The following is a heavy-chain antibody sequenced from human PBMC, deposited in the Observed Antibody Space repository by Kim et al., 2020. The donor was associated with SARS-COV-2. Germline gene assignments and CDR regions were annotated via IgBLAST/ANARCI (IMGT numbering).Heavy chain of an antibody. J-gene: IGHJ5*02. CDR3: ARYVFGLGLLP. D-gene: IGHD3-10*02. V-gene: IGHV4-59*08. CDR1: GDSISSSH. Sequence: SETLSLTCIVSGDSISSSHWNWLRQPPGKGLEWIGHMHYSGSTNYNPSLKSRVTISIDTSKNHFSLSLSSVTAADTAVYYCARYVFGLGLLPWCQGTLVT. CDR2: MHYSGST.